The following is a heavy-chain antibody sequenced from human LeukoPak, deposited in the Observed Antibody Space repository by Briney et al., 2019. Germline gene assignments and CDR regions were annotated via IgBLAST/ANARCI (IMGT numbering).Heavy chain of an antibody. CDR2: ISAHNGNT. D-gene: IGHD5-18*01. Sequence: GASVKVSCKASGYTFTSYYMHWVRQAPGQGLEWMGWISAHNGNTNYAQKLQGRVTMTTDTSTSTAYMELRSLRSDDTAVYYCAREGIQLWPAKASYYFDYWGQGTLVTVSS. J-gene: IGHJ4*02. CDR3: AREGIQLWPAKASYYFDY. V-gene: IGHV1-18*04. CDR1: GYTFTSYY.